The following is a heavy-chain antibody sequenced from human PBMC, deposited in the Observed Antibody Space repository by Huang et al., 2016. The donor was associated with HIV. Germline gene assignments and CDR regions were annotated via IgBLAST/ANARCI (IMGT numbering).Heavy chain of an antibody. CDR1: GYTFSNYD. J-gene: IGHJ4*02. V-gene: IGHV1-8*01. D-gene: IGHD2-15*01. CDR3: ATLPPVNYGRSGGRVRDY. CDR2: MNPNSGNT. Sequence: QVQLVQSGAEVKKPGASVKVSCKASGYTFSNYDINWVRQAPVQGLEWMGWMNPNSGNTGYARKFQGRVTMTRSTSISTAYMELSRLRFEDTAVYYCATLPPVNYGRSGGRVRDYWGQGSLVTVSS.